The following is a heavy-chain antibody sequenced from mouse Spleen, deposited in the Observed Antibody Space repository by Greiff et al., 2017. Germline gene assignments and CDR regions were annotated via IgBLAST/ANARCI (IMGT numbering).Heavy chain of an antibody. D-gene: IGHD3-2*01. Sequence: VKLMESGPELVKPGASVKISCKASGYAFSSSWMNWVKQRPGKGLEWIGRIYPGDGDTNYNGKLKGKATLTADKSSSTAYMQLSSLTSEDSAVYFCARYKTALDYWGQGTTLTVSS. CDR1: GYAFSSSW. CDR3: ARYKTALDY. J-gene: IGHJ2*01. V-gene: IGHV1-82*01. CDR2: IYPGDGDT.